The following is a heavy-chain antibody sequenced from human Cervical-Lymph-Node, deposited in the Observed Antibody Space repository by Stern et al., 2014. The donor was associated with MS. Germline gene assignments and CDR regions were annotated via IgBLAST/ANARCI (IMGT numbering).Heavy chain of an antibody. J-gene: IGHJ3*02. CDR3: ARLVAPAGDAFDI. V-gene: IGHV5-51*01. CDR2: VYPDDSLS. D-gene: IGHD3-16*02. Sequence: EVQLLESGAEVRKPGQSLRISCKGTGYTFSNFWIGWVRQVPGKGLEWMGIVYPDDSLSRYSPALRGQFTIAADKSTSTAYLQWSSLKASDTAIYYCARLVAPAGDAFDIWGQGTMVSVSS. CDR1: GYTFSNFW.